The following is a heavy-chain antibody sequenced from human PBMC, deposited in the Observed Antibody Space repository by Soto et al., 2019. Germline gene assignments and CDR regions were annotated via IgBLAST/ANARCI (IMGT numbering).Heavy chain of an antibody. V-gene: IGHV3-23*01. D-gene: IGHD3-3*01. CDR2: ISGSGANT. J-gene: IGHJ4*02. Sequence: PGGSLRLSCAASGFTFSSYAMNWVRQAPGKGLEWVSTISGSGANTYYADSVKGRFTISSDNSKNTLYLQMNSLRADDTAVYYCARIDLRGYFDYWGQGTLVTVSS. CDR1: GFTFSSYA. CDR3: ARIDLRGYFDY.